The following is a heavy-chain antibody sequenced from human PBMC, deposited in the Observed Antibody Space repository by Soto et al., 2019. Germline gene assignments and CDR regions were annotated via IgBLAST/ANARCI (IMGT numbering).Heavy chain of an antibody. V-gene: IGHV1-69*02. CDR1: GDTFNFYT. CDR3: ATSFGSGSRAFDY. CDR2: FNPILSFS. D-gene: IGHD3-10*01. Sequence: SVKVSCKASGDTFNFYTINWVRQAPGLGLEWMGRFNPILSFSNSALKFQGRVTLTADKSTSTAYMVLGSLRSEDTAIYYCATSFGSGSRAFDYWGQGALVTVS. J-gene: IGHJ4*02.